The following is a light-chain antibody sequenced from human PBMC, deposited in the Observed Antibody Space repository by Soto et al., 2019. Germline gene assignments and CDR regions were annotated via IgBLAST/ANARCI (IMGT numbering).Light chain of an antibody. CDR1: NSDIGGYNI. J-gene: IGLJ1*01. V-gene: IGLV2-14*01. Sequence: QSVLTQPASVSGSPGQSITLSCTGTNSDIGGYNIVSWYQQDPGKAPKLMIYDVSIRPSGVSDRFSGSKSANTASLTISGLQPEDEDDYYCTSYATGGTHVFGTGTKLTVL. CDR2: DVS. CDR3: TSYATGGTHV.